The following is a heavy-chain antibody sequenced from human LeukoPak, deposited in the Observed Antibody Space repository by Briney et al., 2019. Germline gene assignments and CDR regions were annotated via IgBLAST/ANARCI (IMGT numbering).Heavy chain of an antibody. CDR3: ARCRWVRPSSSWYGDFDY. CDR1: GYTLTELS. V-gene: IGHV1-24*01. J-gene: IGHJ4*02. Sequence: ASVKVSCKVSGYTLTELSMHWVRQAPGKGLEWMGGFDPEDGETIYARKFQGRVTMTEDTSTDTAYMELSSLRSEDTAVYYCARCRWVRPSSSWYGDFDYWGQGTLVTVSS. D-gene: IGHD6-13*01. CDR2: FDPEDGET.